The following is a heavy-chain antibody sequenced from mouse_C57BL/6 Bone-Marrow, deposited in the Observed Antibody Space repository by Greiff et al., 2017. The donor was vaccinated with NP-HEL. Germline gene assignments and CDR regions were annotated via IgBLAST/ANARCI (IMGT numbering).Heavy chain of an antibody. CDR1: GYTFTSYW. CDR3: ARGIIIDGYYEDYAMDY. CDR2: INPSSGYP. V-gene: IGHV1-7*01. Sequence: VQLQQSGAELAKPGASVKLSCKASGYTFTSYWMHWVKQRPGPGLEWIGYINPSSGYPKYNQKFKDKATLTAAKSSSTAYMQLSSLPYEDSAVYYCARGIIIDGYYEDYAMDYWGQGTSVTVSS. D-gene: IGHD2-3*01. J-gene: IGHJ4*01.